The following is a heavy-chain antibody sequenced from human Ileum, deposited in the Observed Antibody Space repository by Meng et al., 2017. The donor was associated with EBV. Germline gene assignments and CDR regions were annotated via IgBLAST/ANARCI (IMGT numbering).Heavy chain of an antibody. J-gene: IGHJ2*01. CDR1: GGSISSSNYY. Sequence: LQESGPGLVSPSQTLSLTCTVSGGSISSSNYYWSWIRQPPGKGLEWSGHIYNSGSTYYNPSLKSRITISVDTSKNQFSLKLSSVTAADTAVYYCARGQKGYFDLWGRGTLVTVSS. V-gene: IGHV4-30-4*01. CDR2: IYNSGST. CDR3: ARGQKGYFDL.